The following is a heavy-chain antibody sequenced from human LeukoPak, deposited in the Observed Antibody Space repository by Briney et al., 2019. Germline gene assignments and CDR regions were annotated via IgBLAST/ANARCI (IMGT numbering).Heavy chain of an antibody. D-gene: IGHD3-22*01. CDR1: GGTFSNHA. V-gene: IGHV1-69*05. CDR2: FIPVFGRA. J-gene: IGHJ4*02. CDR3: ARMENYYDSSGQFDY. Sequence: SVKVSCKTSGGTFSNHAISWVRQAPGQGLEWMGGFIPVFGRAIYAQKFQGRVTITTDESASTAYMELSALTSDDTAVYYCARMENYYDSSGQFDYWGQGTLVTVSS.